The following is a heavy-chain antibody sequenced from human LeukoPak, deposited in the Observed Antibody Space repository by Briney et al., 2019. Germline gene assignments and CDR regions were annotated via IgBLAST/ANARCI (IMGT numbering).Heavy chain of an antibody. V-gene: IGHV1-18*01. CDR3: ARTYFPYYYDSSGYYPDY. CDR2: ISAYNGNT. Sequence: ASVKVSCKASGYTFTSYGISWVRQAPGQGLEWMGWISAYNGNTNYAQKLQGRVTITTDTSTSTAYMELRSLRSDDTAVYYCARTYFPYYYDSSGYYPDYWGQGTLVTVSS. J-gene: IGHJ4*02. D-gene: IGHD3-22*01. CDR1: GYTFTSYG.